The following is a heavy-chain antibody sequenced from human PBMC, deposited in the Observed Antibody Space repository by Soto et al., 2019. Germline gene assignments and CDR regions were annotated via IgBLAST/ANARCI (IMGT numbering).Heavy chain of an antibody. J-gene: IGHJ5*02. D-gene: IGHD3-10*01. Sequence: PSETLSLTCTVSGGSISSDSYYWGWIRQSPEKGLEWIASISYSGSTYYNPTLKSRLTISVDTSKSQFSLKLSSVTTADTAVYYCARESAGSGKNNWFHPWGQGTLVTVSS. V-gene: IGHV4-39*07. CDR1: GGSISSDSYY. CDR3: ARESAGSGKNNWFHP. CDR2: ISYSGST.